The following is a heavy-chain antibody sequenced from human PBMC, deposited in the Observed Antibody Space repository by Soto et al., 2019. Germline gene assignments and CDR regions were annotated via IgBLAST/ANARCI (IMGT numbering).Heavy chain of an antibody. V-gene: IGHV3-23*01. J-gene: IGHJ4*02. CDR1: GFTFSSYA. CDR3: AKGASYYYDSSGYYGF. Sequence: GGSLRLSCAASGFTFSSYAMSWVRQAPGKGLEWVSAVSGGGGSTFYADSVKGRFTISRDNSKNTLYLQMNSLRAEDTAVYYCAKGASYYYDSSGYYGFWGQGTLVTVSS. CDR2: VSGGGGST. D-gene: IGHD3-22*01.